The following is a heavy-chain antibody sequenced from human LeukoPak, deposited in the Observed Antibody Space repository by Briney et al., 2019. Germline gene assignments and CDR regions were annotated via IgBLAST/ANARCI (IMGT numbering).Heavy chain of an antibody. V-gene: IGHV4-34*01. CDR2: IYHSGST. Sequence: SETLSLTCAVYSGSFSGYYWSWIRQPPGKGLEWIGEIYHSGSTNYNPSLKSRVTISVDTSKNQFSLKLNSVTAADTAVYYCARGFATMVRGVVLDFWGQGTMVTVSS. CDR3: ARGFATMVRGVVLDF. D-gene: IGHD3-10*01. CDR1: SGSFSGYY. J-gene: IGHJ4*02.